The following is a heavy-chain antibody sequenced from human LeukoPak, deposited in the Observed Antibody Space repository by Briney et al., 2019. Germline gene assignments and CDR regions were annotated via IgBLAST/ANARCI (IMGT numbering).Heavy chain of an antibody. V-gene: IGHV3-53*01. CDR1: GFTVSSNY. CDR2: IYSGGST. J-gene: IGHJ4*02. D-gene: IGHD6-6*01. Sequence: GGSLRLSCAASGFTVSSNYMSWVRQAPGKGLEWVSVIYSGGSTYYADSVKGRFTISRDNSKNTLYLQVNNLRAEDTAVYYCARGPNSNWSGLDYWGQGTLLTVSS. CDR3: ARGPNSNWSGLDY.